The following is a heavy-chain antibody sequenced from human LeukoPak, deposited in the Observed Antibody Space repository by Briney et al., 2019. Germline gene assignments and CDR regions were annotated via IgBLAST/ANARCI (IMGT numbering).Heavy chain of an antibody. CDR2: ISAYNGNT. CDR3: AREGSDYGDYEAGYYYYYMDV. Sequence: ASVKVSCKASGYTFTSYGISWVRQAPGQGLEWVGWISAYNGNTNYAQKLQGRVTMTTDTSTSTAYMKLRSLRSDDTAVYYCAREGSDYGDYEAGYYYYYMDVWGKGTTVTVSS. CDR1: GYTFTSYG. V-gene: IGHV1-18*01. D-gene: IGHD4-17*01. J-gene: IGHJ6*03.